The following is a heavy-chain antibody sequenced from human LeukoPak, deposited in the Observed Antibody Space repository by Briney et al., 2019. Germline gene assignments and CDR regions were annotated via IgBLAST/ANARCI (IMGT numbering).Heavy chain of an antibody. V-gene: IGHV4-39*01. D-gene: IGHD2-15*01. CDR3: ASVVVVAARFDY. CDR2: IYYSGST. Sequence: SGTLSLTCTVSGGSISSSSYYWGWIRQPPGKGLEWIGSIYYSGSTYYNPSLKSRVTISVDTSKNQFSLKLSSVTAADTAVYYCASVVVVAARFDYWGQGTLVTVS. CDR1: GGSISSSSYY. J-gene: IGHJ4*02.